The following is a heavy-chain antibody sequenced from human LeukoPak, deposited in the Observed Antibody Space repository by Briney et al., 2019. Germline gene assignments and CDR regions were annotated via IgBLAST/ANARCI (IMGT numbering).Heavy chain of an antibody. CDR1: GFTFSSYD. J-gene: IGHJ4*02. Sequence: GGSLRLPCAASGFTFSSYDMHWVRQATGKGLEWVSAIGTAGDTYYPGSVKGRFTISRENAKNSLYLQMNSLRAGDTAVYYCARARGTYYDFWSGSTYYFDYWGQGTLVTVSS. CDR2: IGTAGDT. V-gene: IGHV3-13*01. CDR3: ARARGTYYDFWSGSTYYFDY. D-gene: IGHD3-3*01.